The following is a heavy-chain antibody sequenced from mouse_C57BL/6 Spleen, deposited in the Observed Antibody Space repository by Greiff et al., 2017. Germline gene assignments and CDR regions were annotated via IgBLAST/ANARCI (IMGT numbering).Heavy chain of an antibody. CDR2: IYPRDGST. V-gene: IGHV1-78*01. CDR3: ARSGNYYDYPYYYAMDD. J-gene: IGHJ4*01. D-gene: IGHD2-4*01. Sequence: VQLQPSDAELVKPGASVKISCKVSGYTFTDHTIHWMKQRPEQGLEWIGYIYPRDGSTKYNEKLKGKATLSADKSSSTAYMQLNSLTSEDSAVYFCARSGNYYDYPYYYAMDDWGQGTSGTVSS. CDR1: GYTFTDHT.